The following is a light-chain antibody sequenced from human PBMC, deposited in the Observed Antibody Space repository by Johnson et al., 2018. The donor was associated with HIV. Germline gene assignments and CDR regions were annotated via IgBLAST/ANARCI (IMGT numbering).Light chain of an antibody. CDR2: END. Sequence: QSVLTQPPSVSAAPGQKVTISCSGSSSNIGNNYVSWFQQLPGTAPKLLICENDKRPSGIPDRFSGSKSGTSATLGITGLQTGDEADYYCGTWDSSLSFYVFGTENKVTVL. J-gene: IGLJ1*01. CDR1: SSNIGNNY. CDR3: GTWDSSLSFYV. V-gene: IGLV1-51*02.